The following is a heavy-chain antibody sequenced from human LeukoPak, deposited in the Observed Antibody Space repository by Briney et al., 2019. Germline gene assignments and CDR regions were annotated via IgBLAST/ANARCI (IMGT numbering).Heavy chain of an antibody. CDR2: IYYSGST. CDR3: ARESENYYDSSGYPFDY. J-gene: IGHJ4*02. V-gene: IGHV4-59*12. Sequence: SETLSLTCTVSGGSISSYYWSWIRQPPGKGLEWIGYIYYSGSTNYNPSLKSRVIISVDTSKNQFSLKLSSVTAADTAVYYCARESENYYDSSGYPFDYWGQGTLVTVSS. D-gene: IGHD3-22*01. CDR1: GGSISSYY.